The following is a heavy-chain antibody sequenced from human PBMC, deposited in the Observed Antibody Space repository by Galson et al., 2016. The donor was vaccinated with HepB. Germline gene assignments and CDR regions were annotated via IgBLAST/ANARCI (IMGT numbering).Heavy chain of an antibody. CDR2: IYWDDDK. J-gene: IGHJ5*02. CDR1: GFSLSTSGVG. D-gene: IGHD3-10*01. V-gene: IGHV2-5*02. CDR3: AHSGDASGSYFKADYWFDP. Sequence: PALVKPTQTLTLTCTFSGFSLSTSGVGVGWIRQPPGKTLEWLALIYWDDDKRYSPSLRSSLTITKDTSKNQVVLTMTNMDPVDTATDYCAHSGDASGSYFKADYWFDPWGQGTLVTVSS.